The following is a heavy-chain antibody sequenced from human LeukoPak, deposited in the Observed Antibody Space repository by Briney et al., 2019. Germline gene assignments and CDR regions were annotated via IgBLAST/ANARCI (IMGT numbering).Heavy chain of an antibody. D-gene: IGHD6-6*01. CDR2: IYHSGST. CDR1: GYSISSGYY. Sequence: SETLSLTCAVSGYSISSGYYWGWIRQPPGKGLEWIGSIYHSGSTYYNPSLKSRVTISVDTSKNQFSPKLSSVTAADTAVYYCAMTRYSSSSAFDPWGQGTLVTVSS. J-gene: IGHJ5*02. CDR3: AMTRYSSSSAFDP. V-gene: IGHV4-38-2*01.